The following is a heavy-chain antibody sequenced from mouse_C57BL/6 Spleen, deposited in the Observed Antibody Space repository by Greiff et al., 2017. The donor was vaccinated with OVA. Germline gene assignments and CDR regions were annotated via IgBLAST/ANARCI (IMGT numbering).Heavy chain of an antibody. CDR2: FYPGSGSI. V-gene: IGHV1-62-2*01. D-gene: IGHD1-1*01. J-gene: IGHJ4*01. Sequence: SGAELVKPGASVKLSCKASGYTFTEYTIHWVKQRSGQGLEWIGWFYPGSGSIKYNEKFKDKATLTADKSSSTVYMELSRLTSEDSAVYFCARHEDLYYYGSSYGAMDYWGKGTSVTVSS. CDR1: GYTFTEYT. CDR3: ARHEDLYYYGSSYGAMDY.